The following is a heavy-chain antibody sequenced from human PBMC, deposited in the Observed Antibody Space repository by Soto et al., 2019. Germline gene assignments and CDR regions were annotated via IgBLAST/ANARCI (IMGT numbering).Heavy chain of an antibody. V-gene: IGHV4-4*01. Sequence: QVQLQESGPGLVKPSGTLSLNCKVSGDSISSSEWRSWVRQPPGKGLEWIAEIHHSGPTNYNPSLQSRVTITVDKSKNQIPLRLSTVTAADTPGYCCARGGITAVLIYYFDHLGQGTLVTVSS. CDR1: GDSISSSEW. J-gene: IGHJ4*02. CDR2: IHHSGPT. CDR3: ARGGITAVLIYYFDH. D-gene: IGHD1-20*01.